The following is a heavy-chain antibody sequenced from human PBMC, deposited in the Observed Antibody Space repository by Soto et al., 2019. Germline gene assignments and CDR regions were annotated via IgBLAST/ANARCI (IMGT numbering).Heavy chain of an antibody. CDR1: GYTFSNFY. D-gene: IGHD3-3*01. V-gene: IGHV1-46*01. Sequence: ASVKVSCKASGYTFSNFYIHWVRQAPGQGLEWMGIINPSGGSTSYAQKFQGRVTMTEDTSTSTAYMELSSLRSEDTAVYYCATAARDFWSGYYYYGMDVWGQGTTVTVSS. CDR3: ATAARDFWSGYYYYGMDV. J-gene: IGHJ6*02. CDR2: INPSGGST.